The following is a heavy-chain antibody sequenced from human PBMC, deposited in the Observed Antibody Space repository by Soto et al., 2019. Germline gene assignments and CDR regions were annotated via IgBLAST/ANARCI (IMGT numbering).Heavy chain of an antibody. D-gene: IGHD3-3*01. J-gene: IGHJ4*02. CDR3: ARGGPLRFLEWLLYFDY. CDR2: IKQDGSEK. V-gene: IGHV3-7*04. Sequence: VGSLRLSCAASGFTFSSYWMSWVRQAPGKGLEWVANIKQDGSEKYYVDSVKGRFTISRDNAKNSLYLQMNSLRAEDTAVYYCARGGPLRFLEWLLYFDYWGQGTLVTVSS. CDR1: GFTFSSYW.